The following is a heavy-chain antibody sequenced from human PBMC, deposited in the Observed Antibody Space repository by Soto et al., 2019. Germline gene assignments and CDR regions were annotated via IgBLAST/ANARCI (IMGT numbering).Heavy chain of an antibody. CDR2: IIPVFGLV. D-gene: IGHD3-22*01. CDR1: GGTPSNSA. J-gene: IGHJ6*02. V-gene: IGHV1-69*01. CDR3: AGGRIVVVGSRAYYGMDV. Sequence: QVHLLLQSGAEVKKPGSSVKVSCKASGGTPSNSAISWVRQAPGQGLEWMGGIIPVFGLVKYAQNFQGRVPIPADESTNTAYMEVSSLRPEDTAVYYCAGGRIVVVGSRAYYGMDVWGQGTTVTVSS.